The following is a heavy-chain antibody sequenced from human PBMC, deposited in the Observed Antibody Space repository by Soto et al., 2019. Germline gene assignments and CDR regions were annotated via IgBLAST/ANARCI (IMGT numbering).Heavy chain of an antibody. CDR2: ISSSSDKT. V-gene: IGHV3-48*02. Sequence: LVESGGDLVYPGGSLRLSCVGSGFSFSDYSMNWVRQAPGKGLQWASYISSSSDKTYYADSVKGRFTVSRDNAKNALFLQMNSLRDDDTATFFCARLPKGSLVTAWGQGTRVTVSS. D-gene: IGHD2-21*02. CDR3: ARLPKGSLVTA. CDR1: GFSFSDYS. J-gene: IGHJ4*02.